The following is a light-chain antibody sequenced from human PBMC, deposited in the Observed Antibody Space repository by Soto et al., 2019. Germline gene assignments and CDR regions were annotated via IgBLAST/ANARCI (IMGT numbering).Light chain of an antibody. J-gene: IGKJ1*01. V-gene: IGKV3-15*01. Sequence: EIVMTQSPATLSVSPGERAALSCRASQSVGSSLAWYQQISGQAPRLLIYGASTRALGIPARFSGSGSGTEFTLTISSLQSEDFAVYYCQQYNEWSRTFGQGTKVEIK. CDR1: QSVGSS. CDR2: GAS. CDR3: QQYNEWSRT.